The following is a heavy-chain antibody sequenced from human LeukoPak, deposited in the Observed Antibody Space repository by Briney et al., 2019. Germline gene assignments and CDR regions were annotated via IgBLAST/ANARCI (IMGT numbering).Heavy chain of an antibody. CDR2: ISWNSGSI. CDR1: GFTFDDYA. Sequence: GGSLRLSCAASGFTFDDYAMHWVRQAPGKGLEWVSGISWNSGSIGYADSVKGRFTISRDNAKNSLYLQMNSLRAEDMALYYCAKASTVVTPNGAFDIWGQGTMVTVSS. V-gene: IGHV3-9*03. D-gene: IGHD4-23*01. J-gene: IGHJ3*02. CDR3: AKASTVVTPNGAFDI.